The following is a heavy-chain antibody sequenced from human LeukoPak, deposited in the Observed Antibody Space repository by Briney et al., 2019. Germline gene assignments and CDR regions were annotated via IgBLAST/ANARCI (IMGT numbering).Heavy chain of an antibody. J-gene: IGHJ4*02. CDR3: ARVSPIAVADY. D-gene: IGHD6-19*01. Sequence: ASVKVSCKASGYTFTGYYMHWVRQAPGQGLEWMGWISAYNGNTNYAQKLQGRVTMTTDTSTSTAYMELRSLRSDDTAVYYCARVSPIAVADYWGQGTLVTVSS. CDR2: ISAYNGNT. V-gene: IGHV1-18*04. CDR1: GYTFTGYY.